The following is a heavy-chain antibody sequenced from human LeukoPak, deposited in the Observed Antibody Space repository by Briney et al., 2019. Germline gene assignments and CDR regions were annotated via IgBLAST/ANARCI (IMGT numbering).Heavy chain of an antibody. Sequence: GRSLRLSCAASGFTFSSYGMHWVRQAPGKGLEWVAVISYDGSNKYYADSVKGRFTISRDNSKNTLYLQMNSLRAEDTAVYYCARDRYSYGLYYYYYYMDVWGKGTTVTVSS. V-gene: IGHV3-30*03. CDR1: GFTFSSYG. D-gene: IGHD5-18*01. CDR2: ISYDGSNK. J-gene: IGHJ6*03. CDR3: ARDRYSYGLYYYYYYMDV.